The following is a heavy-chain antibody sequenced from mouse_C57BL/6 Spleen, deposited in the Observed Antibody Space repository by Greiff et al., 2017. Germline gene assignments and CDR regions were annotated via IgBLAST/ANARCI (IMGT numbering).Heavy chain of an antibody. D-gene: IGHD2-1*01. CDR2: IYPGDGDT. CDR1: GYAFSSSW. V-gene: IGHV1-82*01. CDR3: ARENGFDGNYDY. Sequence: VQLQESGPELVKPGASVKISCKASGYAFSSSWMNWVKQRPGKGLEWIGRIYPGDGDTNYNGKFKGKATLTADKSSSTAYMQHSSLTSEDSAVYFCARENGFDGNYDYWGQGTTLTVSS. J-gene: IGHJ2*01.